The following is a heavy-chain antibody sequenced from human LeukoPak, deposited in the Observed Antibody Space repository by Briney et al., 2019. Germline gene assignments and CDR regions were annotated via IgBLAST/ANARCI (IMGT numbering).Heavy chain of an antibody. CDR1: GFTFSSYS. CDR2: FSTSSSYI. D-gene: IGHD1-26*01. V-gene: IGHV3-21*01. Sequence: GRSLRLSCAASGFTFSSYSMNWVRQAPGKGLEWDSSFSTSSSYIYYADSVKGRFTISRDNAKNSLYLPMNSLRAEDTAVYYCARDLVQWELAAFDIWGQGTMVTVSS. J-gene: IGHJ3*02. CDR3: ARDLVQWELAAFDI.